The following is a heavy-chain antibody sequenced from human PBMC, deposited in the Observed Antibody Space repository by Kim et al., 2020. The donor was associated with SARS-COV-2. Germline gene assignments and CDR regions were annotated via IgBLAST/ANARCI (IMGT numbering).Heavy chain of an antibody. V-gene: IGHV1-18*01. CDR3: ARSWSSGYFDY. CDR2: T. J-gene: IGHJ4*02. Sequence: TKYAQKLQGRVTMTTETSTSTAYMELRSLRSDDTAVYYCARSWSSGYFDYWGQGTLVTVSS. D-gene: IGHD3-22*01.